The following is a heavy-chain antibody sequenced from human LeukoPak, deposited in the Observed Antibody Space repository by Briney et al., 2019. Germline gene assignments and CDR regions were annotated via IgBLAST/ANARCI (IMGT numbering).Heavy chain of an antibody. CDR3: AREGYDFWSGYSFYFDY. D-gene: IGHD3-3*01. V-gene: IGHV3-7*01. Sequence: PGGSLRLSCAASGFTFSTYLMSWVRQAPGKGLEWVANIKQDGSEKYYVDSVKGRFTISRDNAKNSLYPQMNSLRAEDTAVYYCAREGYDFWSGYSFYFDYWGQGTLVTVSS. J-gene: IGHJ4*02. CDR2: IKQDGSEK. CDR1: GFTFSTYL.